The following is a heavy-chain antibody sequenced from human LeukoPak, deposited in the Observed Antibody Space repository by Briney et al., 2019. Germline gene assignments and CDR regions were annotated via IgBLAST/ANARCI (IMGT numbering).Heavy chain of an antibody. CDR3: ALIGNGNDEYNWFDP. J-gene: IGHJ5*02. CDR1: GYTFTGYY. CDR2: INPNSGGT. V-gene: IGHV1-2*02. D-gene: IGHD1-1*01. Sequence: ASVKVSCEASGYTFTGYYMHWVRQAPGQGLEWMGWINPNSGGTNYAQKFQGRVTMTRDTSISTAYMELSRLRSGDTAVYYCALIGNGNDEYNWFDPWGQGTLVTVSS.